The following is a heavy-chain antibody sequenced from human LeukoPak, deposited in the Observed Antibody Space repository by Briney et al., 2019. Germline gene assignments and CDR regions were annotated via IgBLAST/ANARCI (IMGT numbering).Heavy chain of an antibody. V-gene: IGHV3-23*01. CDR2: ISAGGGAT. D-gene: IGHD2-2*01. CDR3: AKDRPYGTSCYGCSTP. J-gene: IGHJ5*02. Sequence: PGGTLRLSFAASGFTFSSYGMAWVRQAPGKGLEWVSSISAGGGATYYADSVKGRFTISRDNSKNTLFLQMNSLRAEDTAVYYCAKDRPYGTSCYGCSTPWGQGTLVTVSS. CDR1: GFTFSSYG.